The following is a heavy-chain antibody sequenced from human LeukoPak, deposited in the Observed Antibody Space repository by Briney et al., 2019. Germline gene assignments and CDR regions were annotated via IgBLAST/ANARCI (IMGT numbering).Heavy chain of an antibody. V-gene: IGHV3-30*03. D-gene: IGHD3-16*01. CDR2: ISYDGSNK. CDR1: GFTFSSYD. CDR3: APEKWGEALDI. J-gene: IGHJ3*02. Sequence: GGSLRLSCAASGFTFSSYDMHWVRQAPGKGLEWVAVISYDGSNKYYAASVKGRFTISRDNSKNTLYLQMNSLRSEDTAVYYCAPEKWGEALDIWGQGTMVTVSS.